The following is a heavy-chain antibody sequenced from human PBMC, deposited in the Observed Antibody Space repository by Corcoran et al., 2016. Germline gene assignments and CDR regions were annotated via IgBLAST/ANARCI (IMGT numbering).Heavy chain of an antibody. Sequence: QVQLVQSGAEVKKPGASVKVSCKASGYTFTSYYMHWVRQAPGQGLEWMGIINPSGGSTSYAQKFQGRVTMTRDTSTSTVYMELSSLRSEDTAVYYCARGIVVVPAAMWYYYYYGMDVWGQGTTVTVS. CDR1: GYTFTSYY. V-gene: IGHV1-46*01. D-gene: IGHD2-2*01. CDR3: ARGIVVVPAAMWYYYYYGMDV. J-gene: IGHJ6*02. CDR2: INPSGGST.